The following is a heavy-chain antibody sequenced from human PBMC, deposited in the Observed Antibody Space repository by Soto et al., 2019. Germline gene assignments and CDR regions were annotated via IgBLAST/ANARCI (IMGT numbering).Heavy chain of an antibody. CDR2: IYYSGST. J-gene: IGHJ5*02. Sequence: SETLSLTCTVSGGSISSYYWSWIRQPPGKGLEWIGYIYYSGSTNYNPSLKSRVTISVGTSKNQFSLKLSSVTAADTAVYYCARSSIATVRFDPWGQGTLVTVSS. D-gene: IGHD6-6*01. CDR3: ARSSIATVRFDP. CDR1: GGSISSYY. V-gene: IGHV4-59*01.